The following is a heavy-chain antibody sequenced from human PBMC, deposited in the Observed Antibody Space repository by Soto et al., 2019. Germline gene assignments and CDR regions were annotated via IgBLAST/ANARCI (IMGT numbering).Heavy chain of an antibody. Sequence: QVQLVQSGPEVKKPGASVKVSCKASGYTFTNYGITWVRQAPGQGLEWMGWISTYNSNTNHAQKLQDRVIMNTDTSTSTAYLELRSLRSDDAAVYYCARVGFYDRSGYQYQFYYGMDVWGQGTTVTVSS. CDR3: ARVGFYDRSGYQYQFYYGMDV. CDR2: ISTYNSNT. V-gene: IGHV1-18*01. J-gene: IGHJ6*02. D-gene: IGHD3-22*01. CDR1: GYTFTNYG.